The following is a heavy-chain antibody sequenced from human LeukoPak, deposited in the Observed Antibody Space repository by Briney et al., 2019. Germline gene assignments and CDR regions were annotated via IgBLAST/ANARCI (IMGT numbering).Heavy chain of an antibody. J-gene: IGHJ4*02. CDR2: IYPGDSDA. CDR1: GYTFSNYW. D-gene: IGHD6-19*01. Sequence: GESLKISCKGSGYTFSNYWISWVRQTPGKGLEWLGIIYPGDSDARYSPSFQGQLTMSVDKSIDTAYLQWNSLKASDTGTYYCAKQFAQFYDFWGQGTLVTVSS. CDR3: AKQFAQFYDF. V-gene: IGHV5-51*01.